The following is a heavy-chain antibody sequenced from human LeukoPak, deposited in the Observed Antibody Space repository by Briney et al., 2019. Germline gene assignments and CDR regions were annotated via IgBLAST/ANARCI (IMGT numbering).Heavy chain of an antibody. V-gene: IGHV3-48*02. CDR1: GFTFSSYS. CDR3: AREGSGWSNNWFDP. D-gene: IGHD6-19*01. J-gene: IGHJ5*02. CDR2: ISSSSSLI. Sequence: GGPLRLSCAASGFTFSSYSMNWVRQAPGKGLQWVSYISSSSSLIYYADSVKGRFTISRDNAKNSLYLQMNSLRDEDTAVYYCAREGSGWSNNWFDPWGQGTLVTVSS.